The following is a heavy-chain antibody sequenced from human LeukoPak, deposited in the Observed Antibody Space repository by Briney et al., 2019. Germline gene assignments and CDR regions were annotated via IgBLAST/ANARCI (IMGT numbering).Heavy chain of an antibody. Sequence: SETLSLTCAVYGGSFSGYYWSWIRQPPGKGLEWIGEINHSGSTNYNPSLKSRVTISVDTSKNQFSLKLSSVTAADTAVYYCARGVKSSPFDYWGQGTLVTVSS. V-gene: IGHV4-34*01. D-gene: IGHD6-19*01. CDR1: GGSFSGYY. CDR2: INHSGST. J-gene: IGHJ4*02. CDR3: ARGVKSSPFDY.